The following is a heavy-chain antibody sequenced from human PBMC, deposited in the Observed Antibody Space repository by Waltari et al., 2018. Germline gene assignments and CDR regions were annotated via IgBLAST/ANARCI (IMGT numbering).Heavy chain of an antibody. CDR3: ARGGYSSSLCDY. D-gene: IGHD6-13*01. CDR2: IYYSGST. V-gene: IGHV4-59*01. Sequence: QVQLQESGPGLVKPSEPLSLTCTVSGGSISSYYWSWIRQPPGKGLEWIGYIYYSGSTNYNPALKSRVIISVDTSKNQFSLKLSSVTAADTAVYYCARGGYSSSLCDYWGQGTLVTVSS. J-gene: IGHJ4*02. CDR1: GGSISSYY.